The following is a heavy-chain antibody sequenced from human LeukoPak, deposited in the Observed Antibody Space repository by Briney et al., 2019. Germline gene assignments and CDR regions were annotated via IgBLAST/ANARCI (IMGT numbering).Heavy chain of an antibody. Sequence: GGSLRLSCSASGFTFSSYEMNWVRQAPGKGLEWISYITGSGDTIYYADSVKGRFTISRDNSKNTLYLQMNSLRAEDTAVYYCAKFPYSSSWYGAFDIWGQGTMVTVSS. V-gene: IGHV3-48*03. CDR2: ITGSGDTI. J-gene: IGHJ3*02. CDR3: AKFPYSSSWYGAFDI. D-gene: IGHD6-13*01. CDR1: GFTFSSYE.